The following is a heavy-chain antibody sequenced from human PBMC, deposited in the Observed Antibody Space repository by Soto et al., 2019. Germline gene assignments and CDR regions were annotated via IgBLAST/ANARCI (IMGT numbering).Heavy chain of an antibody. V-gene: IGHV4-31*03. CDR3: ARDRGL. J-gene: IGHJ4*02. CDR1: GDSISSGGYS. CDR2: IYYSGST. Sequence: QVQLQESGPGLVKPSQTLSLTCTVSGDSISSGGYSWTWIRQHPGKGLEWIGYIYYSGSTYYNPSLESRVTIALATSKTQFSLKLNSVTAADTAVYYCARDRGLWGQGTLVTVSS.